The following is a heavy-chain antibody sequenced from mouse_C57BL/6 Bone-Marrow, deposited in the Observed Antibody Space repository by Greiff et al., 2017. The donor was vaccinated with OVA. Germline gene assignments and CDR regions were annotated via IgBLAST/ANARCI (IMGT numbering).Heavy chain of an antibody. D-gene: IGHD3-1*01. CDR2: IDPENGDT. CDR1: GFNIKDDY. Sequence: VQLQQSGAELVRPGASVKLSCTASGFNIKDDYMPWVKQRPEQGLEWIGWIDPENGDTDYASQFQGKATLTADTSSNTAYLQLSSLTSEDTAVYCCTALGLERGGWGKGTLVTVSA. J-gene: IGHJ3*01. V-gene: IGHV14-4*01. CDR3: TALGLERGG.